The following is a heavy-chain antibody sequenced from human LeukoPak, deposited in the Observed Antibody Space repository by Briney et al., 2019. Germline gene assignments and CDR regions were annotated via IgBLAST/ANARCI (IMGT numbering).Heavy chain of an antibody. J-gene: IGHJ5*02. D-gene: IGHD2-15*01. V-gene: IGHV5-51*01. CDR2: IYPADSDI. CDR1: GYSFTSYW. CDR3: TRGRSPGYCSGGSCYNWFDP. Sequence: GESLRISCKGSGYSFTSYWISWVRQMPGRGLEWMGIIYPADSDIRYSPPFQGQVTISADKSITTAYLQWSSLKASDTAMYYCTRGRSPGYCSGGSCYNWFDPWGQGTLVTVSS.